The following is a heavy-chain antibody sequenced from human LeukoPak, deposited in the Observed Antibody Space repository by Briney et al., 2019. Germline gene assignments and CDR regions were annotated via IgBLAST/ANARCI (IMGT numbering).Heavy chain of an antibody. CDR1: GGTFRSKA. D-gene: IGHD7-27*01. CDR3: ARGALSRSLTGDLHYYMDV. CDR2: IIPIFGTS. V-gene: IGHV1-69*05. J-gene: IGHJ6*03. Sequence: EASVKVSCKASGGTFRSKAVTWVRQAPGQGLEWMGGIIPIFGTSKYAQKFQGRITITTDESTTTAYMELSSLRSEDTAVYYCARGALSRSLTGDLHYYMDVWGKGTTVSVSS.